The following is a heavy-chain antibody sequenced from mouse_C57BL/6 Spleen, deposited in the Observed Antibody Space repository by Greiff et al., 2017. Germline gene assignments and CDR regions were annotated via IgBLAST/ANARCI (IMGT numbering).Heavy chain of an antibody. J-gene: IGHJ3*01. CDR1: GYTFTDYY. CDR3: ARGDYDYDGWFAY. D-gene: IGHD2-4*01. Sequence: VQLQQSGPELVKPGASVKISCKASGYTFTDYYMNWVKQSHGKSLEWIGDINPNNGGTSYNQKFKGKATLTVDKSSSTAYMELRSLTSEDSAVYYCARGDYDYDGWFAYWGQGTLVTVSA. CDR2: INPNNGGT. V-gene: IGHV1-26*01.